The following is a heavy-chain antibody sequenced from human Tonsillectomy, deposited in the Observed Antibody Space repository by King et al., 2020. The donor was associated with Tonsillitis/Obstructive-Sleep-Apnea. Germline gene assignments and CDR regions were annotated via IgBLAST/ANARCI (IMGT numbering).Heavy chain of an antibody. J-gene: IGHJ5*02. Sequence: QLQESGPGLVKPSETLSLTFAVSGGSISSSNLGNWVRQTPGKGLGWIGEISHSGSPNYSPSLKSRVTISVGKSKKQFSLRLTSVTAADTAVYYCARERGVSWGQGTLVTVSS. CDR2: ISHSGSP. V-gene: IGHV4-4*02. CDR1: GGSISSSNL. D-gene: IGHD3-10*01. CDR3: ARERGVS.